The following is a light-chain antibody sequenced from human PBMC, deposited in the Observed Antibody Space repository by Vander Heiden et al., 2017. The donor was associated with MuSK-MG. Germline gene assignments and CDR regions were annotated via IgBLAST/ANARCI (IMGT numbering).Light chain of an antibody. Sequence: DIVLTQSPGTLSLSPGERATLSCRASQSVSSSFLAWYQQKPGQAARLLIYGASSRATGIPDRFSSSRSGTDFTLTISRLEPEDFAVYYCQQYGKTPPITFGQGTRLEMK. CDR2: GAS. V-gene: IGKV3-20*01. J-gene: IGKJ5*01. CDR3: QQYGKTPPIT. CDR1: QSVSSSF.